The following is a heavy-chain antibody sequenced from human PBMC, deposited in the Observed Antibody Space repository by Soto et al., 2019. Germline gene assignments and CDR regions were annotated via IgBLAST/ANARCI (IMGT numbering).Heavy chain of an antibody. CDR3: AKGYEVSPPVASAWYSNYFYGVDV. V-gene: IGHV3-30*18. CDR2: ISYDGSEK. Sequence: HPGGSLRLSCGASGFSFSKYGMHWVRQAPGEGLEWLSLISYDGSEKWYAESVKGRFTISRDNSKNTPYLQMNSLRGDDTAVYFCAKGYEVSPPVASAWYSNYFYGVDVWGRGTTVTVSS. J-gene: IGHJ6*02. D-gene: IGHD6-19*01. CDR1: GFSFSKYG.